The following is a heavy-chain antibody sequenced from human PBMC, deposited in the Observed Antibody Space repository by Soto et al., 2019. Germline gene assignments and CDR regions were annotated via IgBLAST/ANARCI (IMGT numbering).Heavy chain of an antibody. J-gene: IGHJ6*02. Sequence: QVQLVQSGAEVKKPGSSVKVSCNASGGTFSSYAISWVRQAPGQGLEWMGGIIPIFGTANYAQKFQGRVTITADESTSTAYMELSRLRSEDTAGYYCARDAFSEEQLLSPKSYYGMDVWGQGTTVTVSS. V-gene: IGHV1-69*01. CDR3: ARDAFSEEQLLSPKSYYGMDV. CDR2: IIPIFGTA. CDR1: GGTFSSYA. D-gene: IGHD6-19*01.